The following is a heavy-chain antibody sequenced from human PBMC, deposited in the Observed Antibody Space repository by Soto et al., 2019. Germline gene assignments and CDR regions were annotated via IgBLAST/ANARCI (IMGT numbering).Heavy chain of an antibody. Sequence: QVQLQESGPGLVKPSQTLSLTCTVSGGSISSGGYYWSWIRQHPGKGLEWIGYIYYSGSTHYNPSLKSRVTISVHTSKNQFSLKLSSVTAADTSVYYCASGIAVAGTMFDYWGQGTLVTVSS. CDR2: IYYSGST. CDR1: GGSISSGGYY. J-gene: IGHJ4*02. CDR3: ASGIAVAGTMFDY. D-gene: IGHD6-19*01. V-gene: IGHV4-31*03.